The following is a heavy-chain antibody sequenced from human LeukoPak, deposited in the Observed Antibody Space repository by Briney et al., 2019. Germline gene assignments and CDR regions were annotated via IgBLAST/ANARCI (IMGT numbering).Heavy chain of an antibody. CDR2: IYYSGST. Sequence: PSETLSLTCAVSGGSISSGGYSWSWIRQPPGKGLEWIGYIYYSGSTNYNPSLKSRVTISVDTSKNQFSLKLSSVTAADTAVYYCARDQRFGPLDYYYGMDVWGQGTTVTVSS. D-gene: IGHD3-3*01. CDR1: GGSISSGGYS. CDR3: ARDQRFGPLDYYYGMDV. V-gene: IGHV4-61*08. J-gene: IGHJ6*02.